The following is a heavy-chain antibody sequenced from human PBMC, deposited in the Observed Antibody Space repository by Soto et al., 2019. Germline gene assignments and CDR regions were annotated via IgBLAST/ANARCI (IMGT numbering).Heavy chain of an antibody. CDR3: ASHLGGYSGYDYYYYYGMDV. Sequence: GGSLRLSCAASGFTFSSYAMSWVRQAPGKGLEWVSAISGSGGSTYYADSVKGRFTISGANSKNTLYLQMNSLRAEDTAVYYCASHLGGYSGYDYYYYYGMDVWGQGTTVTVSS. D-gene: IGHD5-12*01. CDR2: ISGSGGST. CDR1: GFTFSSYA. J-gene: IGHJ6*02. V-gene: IGHV3-23*01.